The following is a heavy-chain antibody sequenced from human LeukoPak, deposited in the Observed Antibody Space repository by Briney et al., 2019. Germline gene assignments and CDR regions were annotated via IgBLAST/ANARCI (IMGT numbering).Heavy chain of an antibody. Sequence: PSETLSLTCTVSGGSISSYYWSWIRQPPGKGLEWIGYIYYSGSTNYNPSLKSRVTISVDTSKNQFSLRLSSVTAADTALYYCARSKGIAAAGHSNFYFDYWGQGTLVTVSS. D-gene: IGHD6-13*01. V-gene: IGHV4-59*08. J-gene: IGHJ4*02. CDR2: IYYSGST. CDR3: ARSKGIAAAGHSNFYFDY. CDR1: GGSISSYY.